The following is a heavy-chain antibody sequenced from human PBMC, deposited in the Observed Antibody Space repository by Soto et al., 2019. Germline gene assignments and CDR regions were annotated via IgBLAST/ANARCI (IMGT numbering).Heavy chain of an antibody. J-gene: IGHJ6*02. V-gene: IGHV1-46*01. Sequence: GASVKVSCKASGYTFTSYYMHWVRQAPGQGLEWMGIINPSGGSTSYAQKFQGRVTMTRDTSTSTAYMELSSLRSEDTAVYYCARSYDSSGYYPDGMDVWGQGTTVTVSS. CDR1: GYTFTSYY. D-gene: IGHD3-22*01. CDR2: INPSGGST. CDR3: ARSYDSSGYYPDGMDV.